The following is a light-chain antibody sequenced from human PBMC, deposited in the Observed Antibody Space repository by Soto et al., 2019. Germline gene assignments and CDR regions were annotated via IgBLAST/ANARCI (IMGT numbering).Light chain of an antibody. V-gene: IGKV1-6*01. CDR1: QAIRDD. CDR3: LQDYTYPRT. J-gene: IGKJ1*01. CDR2: AAS. Sequence: IQMTQSPSSLSASVGDRVTITCRASQAIRDDLAWYQQKPGKAPNLLIYAASNLQSGVPSRFSGSGSGTDFTLTISSLQPEDFATYYCLQDYTYPRTFGQGTRVDI.